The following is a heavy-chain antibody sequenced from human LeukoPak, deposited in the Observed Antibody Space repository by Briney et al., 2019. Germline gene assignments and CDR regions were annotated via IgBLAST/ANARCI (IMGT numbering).Heavy chain of an antibody. CDR2: IWYDGSII. Sequence: GGSLRLSCAASGFMFSSYGMHWVRQAPGKGLEWVSFIWYDGSIIHYADSVKGRFTISRDNSKNMLFLQMNSLGVEDTAVYYCARDQVTATEYFQHWGQGTLVTVSS. CDR1: GFMFSSYG. CDR3: ARDQVTATEYFQH. J-gene: IGHJ1*01. D-gene: IGHD2-21*02. V-gene: IGHV3-33*01.